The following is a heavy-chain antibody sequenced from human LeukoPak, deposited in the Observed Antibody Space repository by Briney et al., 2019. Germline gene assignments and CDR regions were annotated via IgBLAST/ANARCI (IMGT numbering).Heavy chain of an antibody. CDR3: ARGWDTAIDFDY. Sequence: PGGSLRLSCAASGFTFSSYGMHWVRQAPGKGLEWVAFIRYDGSNKYYADSVRGRLTISRDNSQNTLYLQMNSLRAEDTAVYYCARGWDTAIDFDYWGQGTLVTVSS. V-gene: IGHV3-30*02. CDR1: GFTFSSYG. J-gene: IGHJ4*02. CDR2: IRYDGSNK. D-gene: IGHD5-18*01.